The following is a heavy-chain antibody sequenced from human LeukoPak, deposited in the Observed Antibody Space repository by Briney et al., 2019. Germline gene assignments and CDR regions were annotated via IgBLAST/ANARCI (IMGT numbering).Heavy chain of an antibody. Sequence: GGSLRLSCGASGFTFSNYEMNWVRQAPGKGLEWLSHISTSGSTIYYADSVKGRFTISRDNAKNSLYLQMNSLRAEDTAVYYCAELGITMIGGVWGKGTTVTISS. J-gene: IGHJ6*04. CDR3: AELGITMIGGV. CDR2: ISTSGSTI. D-gene: IGHD3-10*02. V-gene: IGHV3-48*03. CDR1: GFTFSNYE.